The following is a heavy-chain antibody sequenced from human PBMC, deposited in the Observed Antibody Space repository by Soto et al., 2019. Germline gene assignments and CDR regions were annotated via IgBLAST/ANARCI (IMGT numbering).Heavy chain of an antibody. D-gene: IGHD3-9*01. CDR2: IYYSGST. CDR1: GGSISSGDYY. CDR3: ARLYYDILTGYAAWFDP. J-gene: IGHJ5*02. Sequence: PSETLSLTCTVSGGSISSGDYYWSWIRQPPGKGLEWIGYIYYSGSTYYNPSLKSRVTISVDTSKNQFSLKLSSVTAADTAVYYCARLYYDILTGYAAWFDPWRQGTLVTVAS. V-gene: IGHV4-30-4*01.